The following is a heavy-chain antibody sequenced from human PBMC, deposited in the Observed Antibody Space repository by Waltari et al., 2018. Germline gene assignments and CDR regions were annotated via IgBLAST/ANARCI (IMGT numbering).Heavy chain of an antibody. CDR2: IIPIFGTA. CDR1: GGTFSSYA. D-gene: IGHD3-3*01. CDR3: ARSPFYDFWSGWNWFDP. J-gene: IGHJ5*02. Sequence: QVQLVQSGAEVKKPGSSVKVSCKASGGTFSSYAISWVRQAPGQGLEWMGGIIPIFGTANYAQKFQGRVTITTDESTSTAYMELSSLRSEDTAVYYCARSPFYDFWSGWNWFDPWGQGTLVTVSS. V-gene: IGHV1-69*05.